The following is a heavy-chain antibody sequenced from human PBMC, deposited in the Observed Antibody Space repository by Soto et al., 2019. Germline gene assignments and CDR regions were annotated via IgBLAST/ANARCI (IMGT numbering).Heavy chain of an antibody. Sequence: QVQLQESGPGLVKPSETLSLTCTVSGGSISSYYWSWIRQPPGKGLEWIGYIYYSGSTNYNPSLKSRVTISVDTSKNQFSLKLSSVTAADTAVYYCAREKADTLDYWGQGTLVTVSS. CDR3: AREKADTLDY. V-gene: IGHV4-59*01. J-gene: IGHJ4*02. CDR1: GGSISSYY. CDR2: IYYSGST.